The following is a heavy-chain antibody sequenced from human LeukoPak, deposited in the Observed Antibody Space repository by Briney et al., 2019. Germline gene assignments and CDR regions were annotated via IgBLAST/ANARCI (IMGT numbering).Heavy chain of an antibody. V-gene: IGHV3-74*01. Sequence: PGGSLRLSCAASGFTFSSYWMHWVRQAPGKGLVWVSRINDDGRSTSYADSVKGRFTISRDNAKNTLYLQMNSLRAEDTAVYYCAREKGIVATVAFDIWGQGTMVTVSS. CDR1: GFTFSSYW. J-gene: IGHJ3*02. CDR3: AREKGIVATVAFDI. D-gene: IGHD5-12*01. CDR2: INDDGRST.